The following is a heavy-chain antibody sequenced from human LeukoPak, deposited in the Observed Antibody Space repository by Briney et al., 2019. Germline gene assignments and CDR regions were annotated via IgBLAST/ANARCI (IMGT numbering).Heavy chain of an antibody. D-gene: IGHD2-2*01. Sequence: ASVKVSCKASVYTFTSYYMHWVRQAPGQGLEWMGIINPSGGSTSYAQKFQGRVTMTRDTSTSTVYMELSSLRSEDTAVYYCARDISHCSSTSHCGRRPNHFDYWGQGTLVTVSS. CDR1: VYTFTSYY. CDR3: ARDISHCSSTSHCGRRPNHFDY. V-gene: IGHV1-46*01. J-gene: IGHJ4*02. CDR2: INPSGGST.